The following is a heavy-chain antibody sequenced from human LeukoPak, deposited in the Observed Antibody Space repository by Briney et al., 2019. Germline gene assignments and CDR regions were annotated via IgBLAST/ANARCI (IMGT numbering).Heavy chain of an antibody. D-gene: IGHD1-26*01. CDR2: IRSKAYGGTT. Sequence: GGSLRLSCAASGFTFSSYWMSWARQAPGKGLEWVGFIRSKAYGGTTEYAASVKGRFTISRDDSKSIAYLQMNSLKTEDTAVYYCTRGGGGSYYPYYYYGMDVWGQGTTVTVSS. V-gene: IGHV3-49*04. CDR3: TRGGGGSYYPYYYYGMDV. CDR1: GFTFSSYW. J-gene: IGHJ6*02.